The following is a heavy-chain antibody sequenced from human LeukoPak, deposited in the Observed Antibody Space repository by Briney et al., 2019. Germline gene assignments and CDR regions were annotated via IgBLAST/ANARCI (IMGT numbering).Heavy chain of an antibody. CDR2: ITPNTGDT. CDR1: GGTFSSYA. D-gene: IGHD3-3*01. Sequence: ASVKVSCKASGGTFSSYAISWVRQAPGQGLEWMGRITPNTGDTIYAQRFQGRATMTRDMSISAAYMELSSLTSDDTAIYYCARDLVGGIWSAGFWGQGTLVTVSS. CDR3: ARDLVGGIWSAGF. V-gene: IGHV1-2*06. J-gene: IGHJ4*02.